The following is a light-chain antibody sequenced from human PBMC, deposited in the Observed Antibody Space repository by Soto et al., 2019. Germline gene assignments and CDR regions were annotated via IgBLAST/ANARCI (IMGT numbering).Light chain of an antibody. J-gene: IGKJ1*01. CDR1: KGLNHY. V-gene: IGKV1-16*01. CDR3: QQYNSYPWT. CDR2: ATS. Sequence: DIQMTQFPPSLSASLGDSVSITCRASKGLNHYLVWFQQQPGKAPKPLIYATSTLHSGVPSRFIGGGSGREFTLTITSLQPEDFGTYYCQQYNSYPWTFGQGTRVEVK.